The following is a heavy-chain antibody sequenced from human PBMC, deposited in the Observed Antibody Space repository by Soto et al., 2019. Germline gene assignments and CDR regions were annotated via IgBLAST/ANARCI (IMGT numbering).Heavy chain of an antibody. CDR1: GGSISSGGYY. D-gene: IGHD4-17*01. J-gene: IGHJ6*02. CDR2: IYYSGST. Sequence: QVQLQESGPGLVKPSQTLSLTCTVSGGSISSGGYYWSWIRQHPGKGLEWIGYIYYSGSTYYNPSLKSPVTISVDPSKNQFSLKLSSVTAADTAVYYCARDLRYGDYESYGMDVWGQGTTVTVSS. CDR3: ARDLRYGDYESYGMDV. V-gene: IGHV4-31*01.